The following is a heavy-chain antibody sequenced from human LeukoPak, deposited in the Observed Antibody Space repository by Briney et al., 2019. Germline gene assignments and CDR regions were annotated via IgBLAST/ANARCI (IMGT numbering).Heavy chain of an antibody. Sequence: ASVKVSCKASGYTFSSYYMHWVRQAPGQGLEWMGRINPSGTSTSYAQKFQGRVTMTEDTSTDTAYMELSSLRSEDTAVYYCATGDLGYSYGYEFDYWGQGTLVTVSS. CDR2: INPSGTST. J-gene: IGHJ4*02. D-gene: IGHD5-18*01. CDR1: GYTFSSYY. CDR3: ATGDLGYSYGYEFDY. V-gene: IGHV1-46*01.